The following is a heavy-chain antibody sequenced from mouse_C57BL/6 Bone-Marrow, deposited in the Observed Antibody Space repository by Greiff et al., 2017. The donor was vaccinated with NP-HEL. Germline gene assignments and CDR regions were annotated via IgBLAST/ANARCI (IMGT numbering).Heavy chain of an antibody. D-gene: IGHD6-1*01. Sequence: QLKQSGAELARPGASVKLSCKASGYTFTSYGISWVKQRTGQGLEWIGEIYPRSGNTYYNEKFKGKATLTADKSSSTAYMELRSLTSEDSAVYFCARGSHLWYFDVWGTGTTVTVSS. J-gene: IGHJ1*03. V-gene: IGHV1-81*01. CDR3: ARGSHLWYFDV. CDR2: IYPRSGNT. CDR1: GYTFTSYG.